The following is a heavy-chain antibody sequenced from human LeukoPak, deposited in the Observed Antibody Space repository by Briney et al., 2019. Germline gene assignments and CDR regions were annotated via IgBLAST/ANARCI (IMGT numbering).Heavy chain of an antibody. V-gene: IGHV1-18*01. CDR3: ARGGRGGSNHFDY. J-gene: IGHJ4*02. D-gene: IGHD1-26*01. CDR1: GYTFTTSG. CDR2: ISGYNGNT. Sequence: ASVKVSCKASGYTFTTSGITWVRQAPGQGLEWMGWISGYNGNTKYGQDFQGRDTMTTDTSTTTAYMELRSLRSADTAVYYCARGGRGGSNHFDYWGQGTLVTVSS.